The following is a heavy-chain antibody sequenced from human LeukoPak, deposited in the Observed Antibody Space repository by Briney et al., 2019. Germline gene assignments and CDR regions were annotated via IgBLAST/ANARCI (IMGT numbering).Heavy chain of an antibody. CDR1: GGTFNIYA. CDR3: ARGIAVAGIRNYYYGMDV. D-gene: IGHD6-19*01. V-gene: IGHV1-69*04. CDR2: IIPILGIA. Sequence: SVKVSCKSSGGTFNIYAISWVRQAPGQGLEWMGRIIPILGIANYAQKFQGRVTITADKSTSTAYMELSSLRSEDTAVYYCARGIAVAGIRNYYYGMDVWGQGTTVTVSS. J-gene: IGHJ6*02.